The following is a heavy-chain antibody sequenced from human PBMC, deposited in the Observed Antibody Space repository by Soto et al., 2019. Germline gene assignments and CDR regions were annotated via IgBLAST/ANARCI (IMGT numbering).Heavy chain of an antibody. CDR1: GGSISSYY. V-gene: IGHV4-59*08. CDR3: ARHRHRRWFGELLYTFDY. Sequence: KTSETLSLTCTVSGGSISSYYWSWIRQPPGKGLEWIGYIYYSGSTDYSPSLKSRVTMSIDTSQNQFSLKLSSVTAADTAVYYCARHRHRRWFGELLYTFDYWGQGTLVTVSS. CDR2: IYYSGST. D-gene: IGHD3-10*01. J-gene: IGHJ4*02.